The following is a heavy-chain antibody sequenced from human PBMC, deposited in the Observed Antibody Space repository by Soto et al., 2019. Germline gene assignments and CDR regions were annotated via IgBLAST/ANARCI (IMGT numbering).Heavy chain of an antibody. CDR2: IIPIFGTA. J-gene: IGHJ4*02. Sequence: QVQLVQSGAEVKKPGSSVKVSCTASGGTFSRFAISWVRQAPGQGLEWMGGIIPIFGTANYAKNFQGRLSITADESTSTVYMDLSSLRSEDTAVYYCARQFEFYRSGYYYAYWGQGTLVSVSS. V-gene: IGHV1-69*01. D-gene: IGHD3-22*01. CDR3: ARQFEFYRSGYYYAY. CDR1: GGTFSRFA.